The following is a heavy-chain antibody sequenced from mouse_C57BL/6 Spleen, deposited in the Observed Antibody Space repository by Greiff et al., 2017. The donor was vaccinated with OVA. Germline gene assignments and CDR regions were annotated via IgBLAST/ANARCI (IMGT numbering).Heavy chain of an antibody. Sequence: QVQLQQPGAELVKPGASVKLSCKASGYTFTSYWMHWVKQRPGQGLEWIGMIHPNSGSTNYNEKFKSEATLTVDKSSSTAYMQLSSLTSEDSAVYYCARDLRQLRDYWGQGTTLTVSS. V-gene: IGHV1-64*01. D-gene: IGHD3-2*02. CDR1: GYTFTSYW. CDR2: IHPNSGST. J-gene: IGHJ2*01. CDR3: ARDLRQLRDY.